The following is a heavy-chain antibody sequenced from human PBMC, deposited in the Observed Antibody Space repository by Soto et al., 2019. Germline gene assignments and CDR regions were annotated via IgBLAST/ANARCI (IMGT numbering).Heavy chain of an antibody. V-gene: IGHV4-30-4*01. CDR3: ARWKGSYHMSYYGMDV. D-gene: IGHD3-16*02. CDR2: IYYSGST. J-gene: IGHJ6*02. Sequence: QVQLQESGPGLVKPSQTLSLTCTVSGGSISSGDYYWSWIRQPPGKGLEWIGYIYYSGSTYYNPSLKSRVTISVDTSKTQFSLELGSVTAAATAVYCCARWKGSYHMSYYGMDVWVQGTTVTVSS. CDR1: GGSISSGDYY.